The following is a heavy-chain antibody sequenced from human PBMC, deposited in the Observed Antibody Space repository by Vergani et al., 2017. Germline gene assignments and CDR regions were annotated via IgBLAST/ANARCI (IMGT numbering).Heavy chain of an antibody. Sequence: QVQILQSGGGVVQPGGSLRLSCTLSGFTLNTYGIHWVRQAPGKGLEWVAFIWYDGSKEYYADSVKGRFTISRDNSKNTLYLQMNNLRAADTAVYYCARSGYCAHGVCYMTYYYYMDVWGKGTAGNVFS. V-gene: IGHV3-33*01. J-gene: IGHJ6*03. CDR1: GFTLNTYG. D-gene: IGHD2-8*01. CDR3: ARSGYCAHGVCYMTYYYYMDV. CDR2: IWYDGSKE.